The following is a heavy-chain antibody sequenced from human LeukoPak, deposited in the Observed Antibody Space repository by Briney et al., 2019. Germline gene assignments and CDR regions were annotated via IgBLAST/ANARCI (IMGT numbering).Heavy chain of an antibody. CDR2: VKTDGSQI. D-gene: IGHD3-10*01. V-gene: IGHV3-7*03. CDR1: GFTFSSYW. J-gene: IGHJ4*02. Sequence: GGSLRLSCVASGFTFSSYWMTWVRQAPGKGLEWVANVKTDGSQIYYVDSVKGRFTISRDNAKNSLYLQMNSLRAEDTAFYYCARDKGPSALVRGVTFPFDYWGLGTLVTVSS. CDR3: ARDKGPSALVRGVTFPFDY.